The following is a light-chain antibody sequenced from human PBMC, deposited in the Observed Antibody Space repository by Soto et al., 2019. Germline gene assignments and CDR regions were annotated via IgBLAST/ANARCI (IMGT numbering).Light chain of an antibody. CDR1: SSDVGSYNY. J-gene: IGLJ2*01. CDR3: SSSTSSSTVV. Sequence: QSALTQPASVSGSPGQSITISCTGTSSDVGSYNYVSWYQQHPGKAPKLMIYDVSNRPSGVSDRFSGSKSGNTASLTISGLQAEDEADYYRSSSTSSSTVVFGGGTKLTVL. CDR2: DVS. V-gene: IGLV2-14*01.